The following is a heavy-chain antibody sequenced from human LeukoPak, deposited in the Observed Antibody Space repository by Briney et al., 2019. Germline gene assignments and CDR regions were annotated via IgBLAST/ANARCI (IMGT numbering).Heavy chain of an antibody. D-gene: IGHD2-2*01. CDR3: ARERRYCSTNSCYYYMDV. V-gene: IGHV4-4*07. CDR2: MNTSGST. CDR1: GGSTSGSY. J-gene: IGHJ6*03. Sequence: SETLSLTCTVSGGSTSGSYWSWVRQPAGKGLEWIGRMNTSGSTNYNPSLQSRVTMSVDTSKNQFSLKLRSVTAADTAVYYCARERRYCSTNSCYYYMDVWGKGTTVTVSS.